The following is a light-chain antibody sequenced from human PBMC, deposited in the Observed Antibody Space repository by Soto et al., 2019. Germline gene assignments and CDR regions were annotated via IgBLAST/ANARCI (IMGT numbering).Light chain of an antibody. CDR1: QGISSY. Sequence: AIRMTQSPSSLSASTGDRVTITCRASQGISSYLAWYQQKPGKAPKLLIYAASTLQSGVPSRFSGSGSGTDFTLTISCLQSEDFATYDCQPYYSYTQTFGQGTKVESK. CDR3: QPYYSYTQT. CDR2: AAS. V-gene: IGKV1-8*01. J-gene: IGKJ1*01.